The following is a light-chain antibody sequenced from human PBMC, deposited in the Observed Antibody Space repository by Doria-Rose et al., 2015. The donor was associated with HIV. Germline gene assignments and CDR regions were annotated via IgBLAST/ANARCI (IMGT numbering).Light chain of an antibody. CDR3: QQYGASRGT. CDR1: QRVKSSY. Sequence: TQSPGTLSSSPGERATLSCRASQRVKSSYLAWYQQKSGQAPRLLIYDASTRATGITDRFSGSGSGTDFTLTISRLEPEDVAVYYCQQYGASRGTFGQGTRLEIK. V-gene: IGKV3-20*01. CDR2: DAS. J-gene: IGKJ5*01.